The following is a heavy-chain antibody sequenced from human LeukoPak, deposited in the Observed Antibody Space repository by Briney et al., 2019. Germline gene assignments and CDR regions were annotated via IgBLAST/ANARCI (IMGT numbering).Heavy chain of an antibody. D-gene: IGHD1-26*01. Sequence: ASVKVSCKASGYTFTGYYMHWVRQAPGQGLEWMGRINPNSGGTNYAQKLQGRVTMTRDTSISTAYMELSRLRSYDTAVYYCASQGWGNGSYRIDYWGQGTLVTVSS. CDR1: GYTFTGYY. CDR2: INPNSGGT. J-gene: IGHJ4*02. CDR3: ASQGWGNGSYRIDY. V-gene: IGHV1-2*06.